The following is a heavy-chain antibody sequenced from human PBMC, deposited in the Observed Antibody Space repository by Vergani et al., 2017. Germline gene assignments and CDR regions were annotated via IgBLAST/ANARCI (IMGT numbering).Heavy chain of an antibody. D-gene: IGHD3-9*01. CDR2: INPSGGHT. J-gene: IGHJ4*02. Sequence: QVQVVQSGAEVKKSEASVKVSCKTSGYTFSNYYMRWVRQAPGQGLEWMGIINPSGGHTNYAQKFQGRVTMTRDTSTSTDYMELSSLRSEDTAIYYCARGDYGILTGYRYWGQGTLVTVSA. CDR1: GYTFSNYY. CDR3: ARGDYGILTGYRY. V-gene: IGHV1-46*03.